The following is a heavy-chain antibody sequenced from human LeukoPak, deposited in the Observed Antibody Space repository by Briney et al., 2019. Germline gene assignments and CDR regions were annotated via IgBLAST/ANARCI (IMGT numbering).Heavy chain of an antibody. D-gene: IGHD6-6*01. CDR3: ARDGSSRPSEY. CDR2: IKEDGSEK. CDR1: GFTFSDYL. Sequence: GGSLRLSCATSGFTFSDYLMTWVRQAPGKGLEGVANIKEDGSEKYYVDSVKGRFTISRDNARKSLYLQMNSLRADDTAMYYCARDGSSRPSEYWGQGILVTVSS. V-gene: IGHV3-7*01. J-gene: IGHJ4*02.